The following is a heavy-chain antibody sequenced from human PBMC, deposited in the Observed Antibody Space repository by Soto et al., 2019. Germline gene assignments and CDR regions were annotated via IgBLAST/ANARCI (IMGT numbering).Heavy chain of an antibody. J-gene: IGHJ4*02. D-gene: IGHD5-18*01. Sequence: PGGSLRLSCAASGFSFSSYWMHWVRQAPGKGLVWVSRINSDGSSTSYADSVKGRFTISRDNAKNTLYLQMNSLRAEDTAVYYCARGGRYSYSHIDYWGQGTLVTVSS. V-gene: IGHV3-74*01. CDR1: GFSFSSYW. CDR2: INSDGSST. CDR3: ARGGRYSYSHIDY.